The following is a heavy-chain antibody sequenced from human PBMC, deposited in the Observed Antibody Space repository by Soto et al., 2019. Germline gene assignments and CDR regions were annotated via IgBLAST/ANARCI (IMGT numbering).Heavy chain of an antibody. CDR1: GFSLSTSGVG. Sequence: QITLKESGPTLVKPTQNLTLTCTFSGFSLSTSGVGVGWIRQPPGKALEWLALIYWDNDKYYSPSLKTRLTITKDTPRDQVVLTVTNVDPADTATYYCAHRLAGFRSPWPWAYFDYWGQGALVTISS. CDR2: IYWDNDK. V-gene: IGHV2-5*02. D-gene: IGHD6-13*01. CDR3: AHRLAGFRSPWPWAYFDY. J-gene: IGHJ4*02.